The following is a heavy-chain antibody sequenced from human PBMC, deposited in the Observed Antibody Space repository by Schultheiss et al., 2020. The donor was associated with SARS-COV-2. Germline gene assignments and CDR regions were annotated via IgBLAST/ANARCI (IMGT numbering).Heavy chain of an antibody. D-gene: IGHD4-23*01. J-gene: IGHJ4*02. V-gene: IGHV1-18*01. CDR3: ATGLPTTVVTPFDY. Sequence: ASVKVSCKASGYTFTSYGISWVRQAPGQGLEWMGWISAYNGNTNYAQKLQGRVTMTTDTSTSTAYMELRSLRSEDTAVYYCATGLPTTVVTPFDYWGQGTLVTVSS. CDR1: GYTFTSYG. CDR2: ISAYNGNT.